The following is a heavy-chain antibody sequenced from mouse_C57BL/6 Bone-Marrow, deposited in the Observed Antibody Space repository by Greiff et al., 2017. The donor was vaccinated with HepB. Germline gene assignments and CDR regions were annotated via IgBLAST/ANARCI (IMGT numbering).Heavy chain of an antibody. V-gene: IGHV1-64*01. CDR1: GYTFTSYW. CDR3: ARPPIYYYGSSYHFDY. Sequence: QVQLKQPGAELVKPGASVKLSCKASGYTFTSYWMHWVKQRPGQGLEWIGMIHPNSGSTNYNEKFKSKATLTVDKSSSTAYMQLSSLTSEDSAVYDCARPPIYYYGSSYHFDYWGQGTTLTVSS. J-gene: IGHJ2*01. D-gene: IGHD1-1*01. CDR2: IHPNSGST.